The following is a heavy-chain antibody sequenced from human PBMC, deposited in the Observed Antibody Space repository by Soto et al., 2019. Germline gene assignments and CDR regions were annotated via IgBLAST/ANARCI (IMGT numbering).Heavy chain of an antibody. CDR2: INPSGGST. Sequence: QVQLVQSGAEVKKPGASVKVSCKASGYTFTSYYMHWVRQAPGQGLEWMGIINPSGGSTSYAQKFQGRVTMTRDTSTSTVYMELSSLRSEDTAVYYCAIFTAYCSSTSCYAFFAFDIWGQGTMVTVSS. J-gene: IGHJ3*02. CDR1: GYTFTSYY. CDR3: AIFTAYCSSTSCYAFFAFDI. D-gene: IGHD2-2*01. V-gene: IGHV1-46*03.